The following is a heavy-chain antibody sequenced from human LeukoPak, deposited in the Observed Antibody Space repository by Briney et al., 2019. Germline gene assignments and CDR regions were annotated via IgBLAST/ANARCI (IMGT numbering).Heavy chain of an antibody. J-gene: IGHJ4*02. CDR2: ISSSGSTI. CDR3: ARDEYGYGYPFDY. V-gene: IGHV3-48*03. Sequence: GASLRLSCAASGFTFSSYEMNWVRQAPGKGLEWVSYISSSGSTIYYADSVKGRFTISRDNAKNSLYLQMNSLRAEDTAVYYCARDEYGYGYPFDYWGQGTLVTVSS. D-gene: IGHD5-18*01. CDR1: GFTFSSYE.